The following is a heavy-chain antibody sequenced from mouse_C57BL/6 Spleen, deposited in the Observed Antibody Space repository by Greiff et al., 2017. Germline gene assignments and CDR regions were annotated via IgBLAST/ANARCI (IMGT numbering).Heavy chain of an antibody. V-gene: IGHV1-82*01. Sequence: VQLQQSGPELVKPGASVKISCKASGYAFSSSWMNWVKQRPGKGLEWIGRIYPGDGDTNYNGKFKGKATLTADKSSSTAYMQLSSLTSEDSAVYFCARWGTAQATFDYWGQGTTLTVSS. CDR2: IYPGDGDT. D-gene: IGHD3-2*02. CDR3: ARWGTAQATFDY. J-gene: IGHJ2*01. CDR1: GYAFSSSW.